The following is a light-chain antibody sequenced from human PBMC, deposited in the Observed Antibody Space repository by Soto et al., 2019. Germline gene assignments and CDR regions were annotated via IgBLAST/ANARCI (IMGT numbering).Light chain of an antibody. Sequence: DVQMTQAPSSLSASVGDRVTITCRASQGISNYLAWYQQKPGKVPKLLIYAASILQSGVPSRFSGSGSGPDCTLTISSLQPEDVATYYCQKYNSAPRTFGGGTKVEIK. CDR2: AAS. CDR1: QGISNY. V-gene: IGKV1-27*01. J-gene: IGKJ4*01. CDR3: QKYNSAPRT.